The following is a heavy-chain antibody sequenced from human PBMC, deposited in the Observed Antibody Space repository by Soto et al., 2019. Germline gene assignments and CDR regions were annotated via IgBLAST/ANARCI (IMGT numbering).Heavy chain of an antibody. Sequence: PGGSLRLSCAAIGFTFEDHAMHWIRQVPGKGLEWVAGINWNSGITGYADSVKGRFTISRDNANNSLHLEMNGLKTEDTAFYYCAKGRGALTVVSNWFDPWGQGTLVTVSS. J-gene: IGHJ5*02. CDR3: AKGRGALTVVSNWFDP. CDR1: GFTFEDHA. CDR2: INWNSGIT. D-gene: IGHD3-22*01. V-gene: IGHV3-9*01.